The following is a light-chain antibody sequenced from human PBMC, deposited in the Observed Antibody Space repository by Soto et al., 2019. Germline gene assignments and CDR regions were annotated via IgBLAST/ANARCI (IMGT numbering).Light chain of an antibody. Sequence: IQFTQSPSSLSAAVGDRVTITCRVRQGISSYLAWYQQKPGRAPKLLIHAASILQSGVPSRFSGSGSETDFTRTINSLQPEDFATYYCQQLSGYPLTFGGGTKVDIK. J-gene: IGKJ4*01. CDR1: QGISSY. V-gene: IGKV1-9*01. CDR2: AAS. CDR3: QQLSGYPLT.